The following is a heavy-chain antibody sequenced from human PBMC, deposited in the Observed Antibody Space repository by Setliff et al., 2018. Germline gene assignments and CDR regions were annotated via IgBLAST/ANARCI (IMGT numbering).Heavy chain of an antibody. CDR3: ARKVEQWLTPHFDY. CDR1: GDSISSRRNY. Sequence: SETPSLTCTVSGDSISSRRNYWGWFRQPAGKELEWIGYVHFTGSTNYNPSLKSRVTMSVDVSKSQFSLRLSSVTAADTAVYYCARKVEQWLTPHFDYWGQGALVTVSS. D-gene: IGHD6-19*01. J-gene: IGHJ4*02. CDR2: VHFTGST. V-gene: IGHV4-61*10.